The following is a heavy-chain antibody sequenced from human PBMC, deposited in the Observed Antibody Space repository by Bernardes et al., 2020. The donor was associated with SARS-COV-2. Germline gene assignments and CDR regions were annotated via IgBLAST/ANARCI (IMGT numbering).Heavy chain of an antibody. Sequence: GGSLRLSCAASGFTFSSSWMHWVRQAPGKGLVWVSRINSDGSTTTYADSVKGRFTISRDNAKNALYLQMNSLRAEDTAVYYCARDLEYCTNAVCSPWSQGPLVTGSS. J-gene: IGHJ5*02. V-gene: IGHV3-74*01. CDR1: GFTFSSSW. CDR3: ARDLEYCTNAVCSP. D-gene: IGHD2-8*01. CDR2: INSDGSTT.